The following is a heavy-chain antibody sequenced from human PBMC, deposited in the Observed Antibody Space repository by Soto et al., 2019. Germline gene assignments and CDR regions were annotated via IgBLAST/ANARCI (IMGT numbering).Heavy chain of an antibody. V-gene: IGHV4-31*03. CDR1: GGSISSGGYY. CDR3: ARAREEQWLVPYFDY. J-gene: IGHJ4*02. Sequence: LSLTCTVSGGSISSGGYYWSWIRQHPGKGLEWIGYIYYSGSTYYNPSLKSRVTISVDTSKNQFSLKLSSVTAADTAVYYCARAREEQWLVPYFDYWGQGTLVTVSS. CDR2: IYYSGST. D-gene: IGHD6-19*01.